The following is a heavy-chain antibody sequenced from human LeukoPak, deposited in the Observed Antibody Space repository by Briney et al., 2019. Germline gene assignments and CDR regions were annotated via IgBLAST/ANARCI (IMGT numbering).Heavy chain of an antibody. CDR3: ARRRPLLYYFDY. D-gene: IGHD2-2*01. V-gene: IGHV4-30-2*01. CDR2: INHSGST. J-gene: IGHJ4*02. CDR1: GGSIRSGGYY. Sequence: SQTLSLTCTVSGGSIRSGGYYWSWIRQPPGKGLEWIGEINHSGSTNYNPSLKSRVTISVDTSKNQFSLKLSSVTAADTAVYYCARRRPLLYYFDYWGQGTLVTVSS.